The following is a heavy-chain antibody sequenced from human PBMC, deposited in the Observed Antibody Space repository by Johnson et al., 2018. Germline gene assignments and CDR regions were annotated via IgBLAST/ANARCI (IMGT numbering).Heavy chain of an antibody. CDR3: ARGVLLGKYFQH. J-gene: IGHJ1*01. V-gene: IGHV4-34*01. CDR2: INHSGST. D-gene: IGHD3-10*01. CDR1: GGSISSYY. Sequence: QVQLQESGPGLVKPSETLSLTCTVSGGSISSYYWSWIRQPPGKGLEWIGEINHSGSTNYNPSLKSRVTISVDTSKNQFSLKLSSVTAADTAVYYCARGVLLGKYFQHWGQGTLVTVSS.